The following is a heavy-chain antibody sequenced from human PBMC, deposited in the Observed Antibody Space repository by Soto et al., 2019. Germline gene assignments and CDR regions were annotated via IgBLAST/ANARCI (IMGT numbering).Heavy chain of an antibody. J-gene: IGHJ6*02. D-gene: IGHD3-22*01. CDR1: GYTFTSYG. Sequence: ASVKVSCKASGYTFTSYGISWVRQAPGQGLEWMGWISAYNGNTNYAQKLQGRVTMTTDESTSTAYMELSSLRSEDTAVYYCARGVILQHYCYYYGMDVWGQGTTVTVSS. CDR2: ISAYNGNT. V-gene: IGHV1-18*01. CDR3: ARGVILQHYCYYYGMDV.